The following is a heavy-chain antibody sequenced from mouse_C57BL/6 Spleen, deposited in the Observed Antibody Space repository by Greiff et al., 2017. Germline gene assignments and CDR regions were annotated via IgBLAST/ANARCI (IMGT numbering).Heavy chain of an antibody. V-gene: IGHV1-15*01. J-gene: IGHJ2*01. CDR2: IDPETGGT. D-gene: IGHD4-1*01. Sequence: VQLQQSGAELVRPGASVTLSCKASGYTFTDYEMHWVKQTPVHGLEWIGAIDPETGGTAYNQKFKGKAILTADKSSSTAYMELRSLTSEDSAVYYCTRKTGTDYWGQGTTRTVSS. CDR3: TRKTGTDY. CDR1: GYTFTDYE.